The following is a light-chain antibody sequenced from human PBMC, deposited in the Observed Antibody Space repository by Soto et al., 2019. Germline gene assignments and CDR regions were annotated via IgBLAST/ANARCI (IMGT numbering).Light chain of an antibody. CDR2: EVS. Sequence: QSVLTQPPSASGSPGQSVTISCTGTSSDVGGYNYVSWYQQHPGKAPKLMVYEVSKRPSGVPDRFSGSKSGNTASLTVSGLQAEDEADYYCSSYVDSNTYVFGTGTKVTVL. CDR1: SSDVGGYNY. V-gene: IGLV2-8*01. CDR3: SSYVDSNTYV. J-gene: IGLJ1*01.